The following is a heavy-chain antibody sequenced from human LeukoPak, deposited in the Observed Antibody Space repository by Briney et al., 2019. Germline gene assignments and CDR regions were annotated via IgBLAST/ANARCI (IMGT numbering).Heavy chain of an antibody. V-gene: IGHV4-4*07. D-gene: IGHD1-26*01. J-gene: IGHJ4*02. CDR2: IFTSGST. CDR1: GGSISNYY. CDR3: ARDRDSGSSSNRFYLDY. Sequence: SETLSLTCTVSGGSISNYYWSWVRQPAGKGLEWIGRIFTSGSTNYNPSLKSRVTMSVDTSMNQLSLKLSSVTAADTAVYYCARDRDSGSSSNRFYLDYWGQGTLVTVSS.